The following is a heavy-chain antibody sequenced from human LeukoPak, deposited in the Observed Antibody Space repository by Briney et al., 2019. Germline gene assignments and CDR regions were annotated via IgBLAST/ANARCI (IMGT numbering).Heavy chain of an antibody. CDR3: ARHSLERKTATLVY. Sequence: PGESLKISCKGSGYSFTSYWIGWVRQMPGKGLEWMGIIYPGDSDTRYSPSFQGPVTISADKSINTAYLQWSSLKASDTALYYCARHSLERKTATLVYWGQGTLVTVSS. J-gene: IGHJ4*02. D-gene: IGHD5-18*01. V-gene: IGHV5-51*01. CDR2: IYPGDSDT. CDR1: GYSFTSYW.